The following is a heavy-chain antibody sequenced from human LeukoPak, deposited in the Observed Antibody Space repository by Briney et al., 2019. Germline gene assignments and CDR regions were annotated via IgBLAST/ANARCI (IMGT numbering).Heavy chain of an antibody. Sequence: SVKVSCKASGGTFSSYATSWVRQAPGQGLEWMGGIIPIFGTANYAQKFQGRVTITADESTSTAYMELSSLRSEDTAVYYCARGGVTGYNWLDPWGQGTLVTVSS. CDR1: GGTFSSYA. CDR2: IIPIFGTA. V-gene: IGHV1-69*01. J-gene: IGHJ5*02. D-gene: IGHD3-16*01. CDR3: ARGGVTGYNWLDP.